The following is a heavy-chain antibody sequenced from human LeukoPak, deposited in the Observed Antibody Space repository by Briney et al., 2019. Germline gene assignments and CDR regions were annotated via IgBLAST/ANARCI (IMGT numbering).Heavy chain of an antibody. D-gene: IGHD1-26*01. V-gene: IGHV4-59*01. CDR3: ARTFSESYYYYGMDV. J-gene: IGHJ6*02. CDR2: MYYSGRT. CDR1: GGSISSYY. Sequence: PSETLSLTCTVSGGSISSYYWSWIRQPPGKGLEWIGYMYYSGRTNYNPSLKSRVTISVDTSKNQFSLKLSSVTAADTAVYYCARTFSESYYYYGMDVWGQGTTATVSS.